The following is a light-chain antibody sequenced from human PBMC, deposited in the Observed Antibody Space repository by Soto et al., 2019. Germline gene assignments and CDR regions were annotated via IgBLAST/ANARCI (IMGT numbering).Light chain of an antibody. CDR2: EVT. V-gene: IGLV2-14*01. Sequence: QSALTQPASVSGSPGQSITISCTGTSGGIGSYNRVSWYQQHPGKAPKLIIYEVTDRPSGVSNRFSGSKSGNTASLTISGLQAEDEAEYYCSSYTNINTRACVFGTGTKV. J-gene: IGLJ1*01. CDR1: SGGIGSYNR. CDR3: SSYTNINTRACV.